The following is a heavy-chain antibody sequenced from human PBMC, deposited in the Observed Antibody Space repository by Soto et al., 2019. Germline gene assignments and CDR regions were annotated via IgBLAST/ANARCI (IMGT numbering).Heavy chain of an antibody. CDR1: GFSFTMYA. Sequence: EVQLLESGGGLVQSGGSLRLPCAASGFSFTMYAFHCARRAPGKGLEWVSGVSVSGSATYYADSVEGRFIISRDNSKKTAFLYLNSLRAEDTAVYYCARDPTSSADSESPHYFDYWGQGTLVTVSS. V-gene: IGHV3-23*01. CDR2: VSVSGSAT. CDR3: ARDPTSSADSESPHYFDY. J-gene: IGHJ4*02. D-gene: IGHD3-10*01.